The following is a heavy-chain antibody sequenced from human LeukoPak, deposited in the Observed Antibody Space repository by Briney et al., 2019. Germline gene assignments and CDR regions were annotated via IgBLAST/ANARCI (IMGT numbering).Heavy chain of an antibody. D-gene: IGHD4-17*01. CDR2: IYYSRST. J-gene: IGHJ4*02. Sequence: SGTLCLTCTVSGGSISSSSYYWGWIRQPPGKGLEWIGSIYYSRSTYYNPSLKSRVTISVDTSKNQFSLKLSSVTAADTAVYYCARVPTVTFFDYWGQGNLVTVSS. CDR3: ARVPTVTFFDY. CDR1: GGSISSSSYY. V-gene: IGHV4-39*01.